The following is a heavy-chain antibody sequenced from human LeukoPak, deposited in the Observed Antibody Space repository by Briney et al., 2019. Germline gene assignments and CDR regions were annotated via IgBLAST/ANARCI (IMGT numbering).Heavy chain of an antibody. J-gene: IGHJ6*02. CDR3: AVGATMGAANGMDV. CDR1: GFTFSSYG. V-gene: IGHV3-30*03. CDR2: ISYDGSNK. D-gene: IGHD1-26*01. Sequence: QPGGSLRLSCAASGFTFSSYGMHWVRQAPGKGLEWVAVISYDGSNKYYADSVKGRFTMSRDNSKNTLYLQMNSLRAEDTAVYYCAVGATMGAANGMDVWGQGTTVTVSS.